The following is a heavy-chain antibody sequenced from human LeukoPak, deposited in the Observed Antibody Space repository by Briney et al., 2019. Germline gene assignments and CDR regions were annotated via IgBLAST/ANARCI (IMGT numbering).Heavy chain of an antibody. J-gene: IGHJ4*02. Sequence: GGSLRLSCAASGFTFSDYYMSWIRQALGKGLEWVSYISSSGSTIYYADSVKGRFTISRDNAKNSLYLQMNSLRAEDTAVYYCARPQLLWFGELSQIDYWGQGTLVTVSS. CDR1: GFTFSDYY. D-gene: IGHD3-10*01. CDR3: ARPQLLWFGELSQIDY. V-gene: IGHV3-11*01. CDR2: ISSSGSTI.